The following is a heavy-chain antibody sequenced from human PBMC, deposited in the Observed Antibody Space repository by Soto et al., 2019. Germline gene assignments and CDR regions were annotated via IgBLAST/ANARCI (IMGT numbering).Heavy chain of an antibody. V-gene: IGHV1-69*01. CDR2: IIPIFGTA. Sequence: QVQLVQSGAEVKKPGSSVKVSCKASGGTFSSYAISWVRQAPGQGPEWMGGIIPIFGTANYAQKFQGRVTITAYESTSTAYMVRSSLRSEDTAVYYCARSLVYCSSTSCSNYYGMDVWGQGTTVTVSS. CDR1: GGTFSSYA. CDR3: ARSLVYCSSTSCSNYYGMDV. D-gene: IGHD2-2*01. J-gene: IGHJ6*02.